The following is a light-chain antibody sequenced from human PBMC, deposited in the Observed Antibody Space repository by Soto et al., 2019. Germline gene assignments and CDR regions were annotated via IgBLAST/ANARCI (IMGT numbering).Light chain of an antibody. Sequence: DIQMTQSPSTLSTSVGDRVTITCRASQSISSWLAWYQQKPGKAPKALISAASSLQSGVPSNFSGSGSGTDFTLTISNLQPEDFATYYCQQSYRLPLTFGQGTKVDI. CDR3: QQSYRLPLT. J-gene: IGKJ1*01. V-gene: IGKV1-39*01. CDR1: QSISSW. CDR2: AAS.